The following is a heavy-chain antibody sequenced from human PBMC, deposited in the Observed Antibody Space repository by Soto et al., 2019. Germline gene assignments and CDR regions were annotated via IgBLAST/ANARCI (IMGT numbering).Heavy chain of an antibody. CDR1: GFSFGSYA. CDR2: ISGSDGKT. D-gene: IGHD3-3*01. J-gene: IGHJ4*02. Sequence: GGSLRLSCAASGFSFGSYALSWVRQAPGKGLEWVSTISGSDGKTFYADSVKGRFSIPRDTSQSTLYLQMNSLRADDTAMYYCARWSYLDYWGQGTRVTVSS. V-gene: IGHV3-23*01. CDR3: ARWSYLDY.